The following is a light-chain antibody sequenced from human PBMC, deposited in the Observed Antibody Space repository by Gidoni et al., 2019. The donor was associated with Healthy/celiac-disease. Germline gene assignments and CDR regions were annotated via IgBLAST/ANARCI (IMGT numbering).Light chain of an antibody. Sequence: EIGMTQSPATLSVSPGERATLSCRASQSVRSNLAWYQQKPGQAPRLLIYGASTRATGVPARFSGSGSGTEFTLAISSLQSEDFAVYYCQQYNNWPPYTFXXXTKLEIK. CDR2: GAS. J-gene: IGKJ2*01. CDR3: QQYNNWPPYT. CDR1: QSVRSN. V-gene: IGKV3-15*01.